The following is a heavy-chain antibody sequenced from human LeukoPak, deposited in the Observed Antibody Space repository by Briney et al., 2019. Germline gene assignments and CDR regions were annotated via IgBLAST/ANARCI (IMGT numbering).Heavy chain of an antibody. Sequence: ASVKVSCKASGYTFTSYDINWVRQATGQGLEWMGWMNPNSGNTGYAQKFQGRVTMTRNTSISTAYMELSSLRSEDTAVYYCARDIFLEWLFHFDYWGQGTLVTVSS. CDR3: ARDIFLEWLFHFDY. CDR2: MNPNSGNT. CDR1: GYTFTSYD. J-gene: IGHJ4*02. D-gene: IGHD3-3*01. V-gene: IGHV1-8*01.